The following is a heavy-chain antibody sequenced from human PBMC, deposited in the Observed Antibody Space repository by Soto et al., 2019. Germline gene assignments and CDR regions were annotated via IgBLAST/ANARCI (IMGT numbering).Heavy chain of an antibody. Sequence: SETLSLTCTVSGDSISSSSYYWGWIRQPPGKGLEWIGDIYYSGTTHYNPSLKSRVTISIDTSKNQFSLHLRSVTAADTAVYYCARLKGVFFITTYNWFDPWGQGTPVTVSS. CDR2: IYYSGTT. CDR1: GDSISSSSYY. V-gene: IGHV4-39*01. D-gene: IGHD3-22*01. CDR3: ARLKGVFFITTYNWFDP. J-gene: IGHJ5*02.